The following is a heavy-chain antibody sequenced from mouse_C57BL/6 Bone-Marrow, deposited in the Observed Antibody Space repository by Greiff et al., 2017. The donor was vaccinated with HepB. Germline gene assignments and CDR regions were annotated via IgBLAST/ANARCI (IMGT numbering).Heavy chain of an antibody. CDR2: IHPNSGST. D-gene: IGHD2-5*01. J-gene: IGHJ3*01. Sequence: VQLQQPGAELVKPGASVKLSCKASGYTFTSYWMHWVKQRPGQGLEWIGMIHPNSGSTNYNEKFKSKATMTIDKSSSTAYMQLSSLTSEDSAVYDSARSLYSNYPIADWGQGTLVTVSA. CDR1: GYTFTSYW. CDR3: ARSLYSNYPIAD. V-gene: IGHV1-64*01.